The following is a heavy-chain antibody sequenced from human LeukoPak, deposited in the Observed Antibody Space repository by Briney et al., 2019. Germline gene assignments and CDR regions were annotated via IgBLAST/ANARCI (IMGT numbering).Heavy chain of an antibody. Sequence: GGSLRLSCAASGFTVSRNYMSWVRQAPGKGLEWVSVIYSGGNTYYADSVKGRFTISRDNSKNTLYLQMNSLRAEDTAAYYCARVAVGDTYYFDYWGQGTLVTVSS. J-gene: IGHJ4*02. CDR1: GFTVSRNY. V-gene: IGHV3-53*01. D-gene: IGHD1-26*01. CDR3: ARVAVGDTYYFDY. CDR2: IYSGGNT.